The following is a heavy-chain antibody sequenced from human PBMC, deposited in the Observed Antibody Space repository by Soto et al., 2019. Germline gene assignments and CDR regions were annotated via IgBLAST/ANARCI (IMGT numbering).Heavy chain of an antibody. CDR2: IYYSGST. D-gene: IGHD3-10*01. V-gene: IGHV4-31*03. Sequence: SETLSLTCTVSGGSISSGGYYWSWIRQHPGKGLEWIGYIYYSGSTYYNPSLKSRVTISVDTSKNQFSLKLSSVTAADTAVYYCARNEGYYYGSGSYYGSFDYWGQGTLVTVSS. CDR3: ARNEGYYYGSGSYYGSFDY. J-gene: IGHJ4*02. CDR1: GGSISSGGYY.